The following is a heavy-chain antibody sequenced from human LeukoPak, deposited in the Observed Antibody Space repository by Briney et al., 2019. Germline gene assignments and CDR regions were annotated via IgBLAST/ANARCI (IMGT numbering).Heavy chain of an antibody. CDR3: ARVRGVRWLQERDAFDI. CDR1: GYTFTGYY. J-gene: IGHJ3*02. CDR2: INPNSGGT. Sequence: GASVKVSCKASGYTFTGYYMHWVRQAPGQGLEWMGWINPNSGGTNYAQKFQGRVTMTRDTSISTVYMELSRLRSDDTAVYYCARVRGVRWLQERDAFDIWGQGTMVTVSS. V-gene: IGHV1-2*02. D-gene: IGHD5-24*01.